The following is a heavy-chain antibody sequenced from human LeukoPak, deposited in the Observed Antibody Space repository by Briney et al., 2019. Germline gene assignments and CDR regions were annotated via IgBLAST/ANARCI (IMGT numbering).Heavy chain of an antibody. J-gene: IGHJ4*02. D-gene: IGHD3-22*01. CDR3: ARLITYYYDSSGYYQKTYYFDY. CDR1: GGTFSSYV. V-gene: IGHV1-69*13. Sequence: ASVKVSCKASGGTFSSYVISWVRQAPGQGLEWMGGIIPIFGTANYAQKFQGRVTITADESTSTAYMELSSLRSEDTAVYYCARLITYYYDSSGYYQKTYYFDYWGQGTLVTVSS. CDR2: IIPIFGTA.